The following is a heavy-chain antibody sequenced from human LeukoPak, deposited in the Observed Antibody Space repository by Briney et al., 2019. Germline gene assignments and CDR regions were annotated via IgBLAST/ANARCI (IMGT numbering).Heavy chain of an antibody. CDR1: GYTFTGYY. V-gene: IGHV1-2*02. D-gene: IGHD1-26*01. J-gene: IGHJ3*02. CDR2: INPNSGGT. CDR3: ARELSGSDAFDI. Sequence: VASVKVSCKASGYTFTGYYMHWVRQAPGQGLEWMGWINPNSGGTNYAQKFQGRVTMIRDTSISTAYMELSRLRSDDTAVYYCARELSGSDAFDIWGQGTMVTVSS.